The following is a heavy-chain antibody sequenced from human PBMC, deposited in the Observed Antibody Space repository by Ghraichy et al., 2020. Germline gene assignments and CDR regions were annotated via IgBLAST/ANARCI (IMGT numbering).Heavy chain of an antibody. Sequence: SETLSLTCAVYGGSFSGYYWSWIRQPPVKGLEWIGEINHSGSTNYNPSLKSRVTISVDTSKNQFSLNLSSVTAADTAVYYCARGRGVVVPDIAGFSWFDAWGQGTLVTVSP. V-gene: IGHV4-34*01. J-gene: IGHJ5*02. CDR1: GGSFSGYY. CDR2: INHSGST. D-gene: IGHD2-15*01. CDR3: ARGRGVVVPDIAGFSWFDA.